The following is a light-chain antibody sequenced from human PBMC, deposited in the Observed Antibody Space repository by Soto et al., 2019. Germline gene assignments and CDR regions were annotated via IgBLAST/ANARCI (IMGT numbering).Light chain of an antibody. CDR1: SSDIGGYNS. CDR2: EVN. Sequence: QSALTQPPSASGSPGQSVTISCTGTSSDIGGYNSVSWYQQHPGKAPRLMIYEVNKRPSGVPDRFSGSKSGYTASLTVSGLQTEDEAFYYCISYTATNTRVLFGAGTKLTVL. J-gene: IGLJ2*01. V-gene: IGLV2-8*01. CDR3: ISYTATNTRVL.